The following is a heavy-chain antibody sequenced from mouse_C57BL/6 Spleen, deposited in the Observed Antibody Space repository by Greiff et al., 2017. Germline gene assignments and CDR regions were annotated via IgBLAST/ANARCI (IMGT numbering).Heavy chain of an antibody. Sequence: EVKLMESGGGLVKPGGSLKLSCAASGFTFSSYAMSWVRQTPETRLEWVATISDGGSYTYYPDNVKGRFTISRDNAKNNLYLQMSHLKSEDTAMYYCARDLQIYYAMDYWGQGTSVTVSS. CDR2: ISDGGSYT. CDR1: GFTFSSYA. CDR3: ARDLQIYYAMDY. J-gene: IGHJ4*01. V-gene: IGHV5-4*01.